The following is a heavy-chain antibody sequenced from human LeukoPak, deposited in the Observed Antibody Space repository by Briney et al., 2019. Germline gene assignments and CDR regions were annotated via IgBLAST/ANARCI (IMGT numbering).Heavy chain of an antibody. CDR2: IDSSSSYI. V-gene: IGHV3-21*01. J-gene: IGHJ3*02. Sequence: GGSLRLSCAASGFTFSSYSINWVRQAPGKGLEWVSSIDSSSSYIYYADSVKGRFTISRDNAKNSLFLQMNSLRVEDTAVDYCARPGITGTMGYGAFDIWGQGTRVTVSS. D-gene: IGHD1-7*01. CDR1: GFTFSSYS. CDR3: ARPGITGTMGYGAFDI.